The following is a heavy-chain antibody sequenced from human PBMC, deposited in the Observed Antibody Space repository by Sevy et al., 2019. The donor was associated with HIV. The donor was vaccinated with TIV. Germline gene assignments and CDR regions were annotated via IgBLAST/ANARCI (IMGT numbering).Heavy chain of an antibody. Sequence: GGSLRLSCAASGLIFSNYAMNWVRQAPGKGLEWVSTISGSGDNTYYAESVKGRFTIFRDNSKNTVYLQMNSLRAEDTAVYYCAKDFYGSGSYYTTDCWDQGTLVTVSS. D-gene: IGHD3-10*01. CDR1: GLIFSNYA. CDR2: ISGSGDNT. J-gene: IGHJ4*02. CDR3: AKDFYGSGSYYTTDC. V-gene: IGHV3-23*01.